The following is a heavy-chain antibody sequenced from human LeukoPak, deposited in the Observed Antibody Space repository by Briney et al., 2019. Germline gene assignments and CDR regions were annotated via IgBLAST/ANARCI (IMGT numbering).Heavy chain of an antibody. Sequence: SETLSLTCAVSGGSISSSNWRSWVRQPPGKGLEWHGETYHSGRTNYNPSHKRRDPLSVDKSKNQFSLKLSSVTAADTAVYYCARVRLVCGGGSCCHLFDYWGQGTLVTVSS. D-gene: IGHD2-15*01. J-gene: IGHJ4*02. V-gene: IGHV4-4*02. CDR1: GGSISSSNW. CDR2: TYHSGRT. CDR3: ARVRLVCGGGSCCHLFDY.